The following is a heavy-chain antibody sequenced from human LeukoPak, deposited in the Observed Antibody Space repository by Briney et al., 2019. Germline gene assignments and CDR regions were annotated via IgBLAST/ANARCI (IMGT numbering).Heavy chain of an antibody. CDR3: ARARGYSYGSIYYYMDV. D-gene: IGHD5-18*01. V-gene: IGHV1-69*05. CDR1: GGTFSSYA. Sequence: SVKVSCKASGGTFSSYAISWVRQAPGQGLEWMGGIIPIFGTANYAQKFQGRVTITTDESTSTAYMELSSLRSEDTAVYYCARARGYSYGSIYYYMDVWGKGTTVTVSS. J-gene: IGHJ6*03. CDR2: IIPIFGTA.